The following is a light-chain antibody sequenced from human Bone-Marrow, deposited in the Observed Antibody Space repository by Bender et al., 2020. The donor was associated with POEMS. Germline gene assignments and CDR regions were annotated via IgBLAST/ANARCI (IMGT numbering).Light chain of an antibody. Sequence: QSVLTQPPSASGTPGQRVTISCSGGSSNIGAHAVNWYQHLPGTAPNLLIYSSHRRPSEVPDRFSGSRSGTSASLAISGLQSEDEADYYCAVWGDSLNGWVFGGGTKLTVL. V-gene: IGLV1-44*01. J-gene: IGLJ3*02. CDR2: SSH. CDR1: SSNIGAHA. CDR3: AVWGDSLNGWV.